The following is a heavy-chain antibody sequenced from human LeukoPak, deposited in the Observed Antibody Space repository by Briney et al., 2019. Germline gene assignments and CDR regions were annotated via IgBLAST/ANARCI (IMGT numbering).Heavy chain of an antibody. CDR1: GFTVSNNY. V-gene: IGHV3-53*01. D-gene: IGHD3-16*01. J-gene: IGHJ3*02. Sequence: GGSLRLSCAASGFTVSNNYMGWVRQAPGKGLEWVSVIYSYGFTSYADSVKGRFTISRDNSKNTLYLQMNSLRAEDTAVYYCYGNRLGDGFQIWGQRTMVIVSS. CDR3: YGNRLGDGFQI. CDR2: IYSYGFT.